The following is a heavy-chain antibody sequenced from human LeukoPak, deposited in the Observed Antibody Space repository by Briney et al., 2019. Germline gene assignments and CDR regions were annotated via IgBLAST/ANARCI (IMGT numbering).Heavy chain of an antibody. D-gene: IGHD6-19*01. J-gene: IGHJ4*02. V-gene: IGHV4-59*01. CDR2: IYYSGST. CDR3: ARNVGRSGWYEQGY. CDR1: GGSISSYY. Sequence: PSETLSLTCTVSGGSISSYYWSWIRQPPGKGLEWIGYIYYSGSTNYNPSLKSRVTISVDTSKIQFSLKLSSVTAADTAVYYCARNVGRSGWYEQGYWGQGTLVTVSS.